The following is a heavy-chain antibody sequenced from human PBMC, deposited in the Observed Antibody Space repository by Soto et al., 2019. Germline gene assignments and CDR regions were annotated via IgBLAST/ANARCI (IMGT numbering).Heavy chain of an antibody. J-gene: IGHJ4*02. V-gene: IGHV4-39*01. Sequence: QVQLQESGPGLVKPSETLSLTCTVSRNSIISSNYYWGWIRQPPGKRLEWIGIVYFNGNTYYNLSLKSRVTISVDTSKNQFFLKLTSLTGADTAMYYCARRGGWFGELSFSHFDFWGQGALVTVSS. CDR3: ARRGGWFGELSFSHFDF. CDR2: VYFNGNT. D-gene: IGHD3-10*01. CDR1: RNSIISSNYY.